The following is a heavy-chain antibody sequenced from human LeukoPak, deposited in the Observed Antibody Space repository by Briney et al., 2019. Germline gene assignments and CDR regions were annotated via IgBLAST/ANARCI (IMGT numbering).Heavy chain of an antibody. CDR1: TFALRNYW. Sequence: GGSLRLSCTGSTFALRNYWIHWVRPVPGKGLEWISRITSEGISSSYADSVKGRFTISRDNSKNTLDVQMNSLRAEDTAVYYCAKGGGSKLKDAFDIWGQGTVVAVSA. J-gene: IGHJ3*02. V-gene: IGHV3-74*03. CDR3: AKGGGSKLKDAFDI. D-gene: IGHD5-12*01. CDR2: ITSEGISS.